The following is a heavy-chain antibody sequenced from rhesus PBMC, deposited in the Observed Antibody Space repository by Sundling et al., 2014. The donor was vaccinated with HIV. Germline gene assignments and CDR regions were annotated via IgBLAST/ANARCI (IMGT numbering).Heavy chain of an antibody. CDR1: GFTFSNYG. D-gene: IGHD3-16*01. Sequence: EVQLVESGGGLVQPGGSLRLSCAASGFTFSNYGMSWVRQAPGKGLEWVSSISSASSYIYYADSVKGRFTISRDNAKNSLSLQMNSLRAEDTAVYYCTRSYSGSFPRFDYWGRGRSWSPSPQ. J-gene: IGHJ4*01. CDR3: TRSYSGSFPRFDY. CDR2: ISSASSYI. V-gene: IGHV3-136*01.